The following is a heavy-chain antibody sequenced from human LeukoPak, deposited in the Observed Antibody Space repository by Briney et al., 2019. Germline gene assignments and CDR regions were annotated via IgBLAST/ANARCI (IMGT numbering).Heavy chain of an antibody. V-gene: IGHV3-23*01. CDR3: AKDTKGSPHYYYMDV. Sequence: GGSLRLSCAASGFTFSSYAMSWVRQAPGKGLEWVSAISGDGDISYYADSVKGRFTISRDNSRNTLYLQMNSLRAEDTAVYYCAKDTKGSPHYYYMDVWGKGTTVTVSS. CDR2: ISGDGDIS. J-gene: IGHJ6*03. D-gene: IGHD1-26*01. CDR1: GFTFSSYA.